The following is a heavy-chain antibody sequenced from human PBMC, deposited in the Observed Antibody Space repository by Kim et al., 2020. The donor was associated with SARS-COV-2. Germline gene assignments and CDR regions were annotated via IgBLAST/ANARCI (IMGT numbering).Heavy chain of an antibody. D-gene: IGHD2-2*01. J-gene: IGHJ4*02. Sequence: KGRFTNSRENSKNTLYLQMSSLRAEDSAVYYCAKPRGVVVPAAIASPIDYWGQGTLVTVSS. V-gene: IGHV3-23*01. CDR3: AKPRGVVVPAAIASPIDY.